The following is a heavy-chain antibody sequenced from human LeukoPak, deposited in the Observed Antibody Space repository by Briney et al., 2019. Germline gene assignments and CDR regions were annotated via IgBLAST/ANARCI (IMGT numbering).Heavy chain of an antibody. CDR3: ARSLGYSSGWYLFWYFDL. CDR2: INPNSGGT. D-gene: IGHD6-19*01. V-gene: IGHV1-2*02. CDR1: GYTFTGYY. J-gene: IGHJ2*01. Sequence: ASVKVSCKASGYTFTGYYMHWVRQAPGQGLEWMGWINPNSGGTNYAQKFQGRVTMTRDTSISTAYMELSRLRSDDTAVYYCARSLGYSSGWYLFWYFDLWGRGTLVTVSS.